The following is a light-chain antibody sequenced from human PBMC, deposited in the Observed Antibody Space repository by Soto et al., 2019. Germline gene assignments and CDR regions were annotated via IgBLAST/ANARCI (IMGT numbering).Light chain of an antibody. V-gene: IGKV1-39*01. CDR2: AAT. J-gene: IGKJ5*01. CDR1: QSISSY. Sequence: DIQMTQSPSSLSASIGDRVTITCRASQSISSYLNWYQQKPGKAPRLLIYAATSLQSGVPSRFSGNGSGSEFTLTNSSLQPDDFATHYCPQYNAYSTFGQGTRLEIK. CDR3: PQYNAYST.